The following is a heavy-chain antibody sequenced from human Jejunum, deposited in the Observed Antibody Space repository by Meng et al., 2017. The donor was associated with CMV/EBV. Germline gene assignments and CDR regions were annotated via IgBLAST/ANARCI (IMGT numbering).Heavy chain of an antibody. V-gene: IGHV3-9*01. CDR2: IVWHSGSI. CDR1: FTFENFA. Sequence: FTFENFAMHWVPQAPGKGLEWVAGIVWHSGSIGYADSVEGRFTISRDNAKNSLYLQMNSLTTEDTALYYCAKVAMAARRGTGGLDVWGQGTTVTVSS. CDR3: AKVAMAARRGTGGLDV. J-gene: IGHJ6*02. D-gene: IGHD6-19*01.